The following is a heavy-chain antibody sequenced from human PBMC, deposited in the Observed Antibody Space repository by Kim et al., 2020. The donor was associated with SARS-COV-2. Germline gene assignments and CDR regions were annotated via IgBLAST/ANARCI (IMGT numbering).Heavy chain of an antibody. D-gene: IGHD1-20*01. Sequence: DSVKGRFTISRDNSKNTLYVQRNSLTAEDTAVYYCAKADEGINGTSYNRDVWGQGTTVTVSS. CDR3: AKADEGINGTSYNRDV. V-gene: IGHV3-30*02. J-gene: IGHJ6*02.